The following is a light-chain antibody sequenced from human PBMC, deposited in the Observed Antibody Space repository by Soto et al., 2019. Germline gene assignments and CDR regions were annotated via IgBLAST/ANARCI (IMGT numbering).Light chain of an antibody. V-gene: IGKV1-33*01. Sequence: IQVTQSPSSVSASVGDRVTITCRASQDISSYLAWYQQKPGKAPKLLIYDASDLETGVPSRFSGSGSGTGFTFTISSLQPEDFATYYCQQYESLPLTFGQGTRLEIK. CDR3: QQYESLPLT. J-gene: IGKJ5*01. CDR2: DAS. CDR1: QDISSY.